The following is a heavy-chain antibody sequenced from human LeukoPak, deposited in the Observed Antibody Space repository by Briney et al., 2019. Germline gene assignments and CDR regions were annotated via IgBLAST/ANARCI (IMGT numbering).Heavy chain of an antibody. D-gene: IGHD6-13*01. V-gene: IGHV5-51*01. CDR2: ISPGDSAT. CDR3: AGLAGAAAIQHY. Sequence: GQSLKFSCKGSGSSSTSYLIGWVRQMPGKGLEWMGIISPGDSATRYNPSIQSQVTISADKSIRPPSLQWSSLTAATTACYYVAGLAGAAAIQHYWLGGTLV. J-gene: IGHJ4*02. CDR1: GSSSTSYL.